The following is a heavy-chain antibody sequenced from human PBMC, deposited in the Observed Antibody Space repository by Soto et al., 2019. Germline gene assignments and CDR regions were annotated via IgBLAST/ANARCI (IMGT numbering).Heavy chain of an antibody. CDR1: GFTFSSYA. D-gene: IGHD6-19*01. Sequence: EVQLLESGGGLVQPGGSLRLSCAASGFTFSSYAMTWVRQAPGKGLEWVSAISGSGGSTYYADSVKGRFTISRDSSKNTLDLQINSLRAEDTAVYYCAKGPHSSGWYYFDFWGQGTLVTVSS. CDR3: AKGPHSSGWYYFDF. CDR2: ISGSGGST. J-gene: IGHJ4*02. V-gene: IGHV3-23*01.